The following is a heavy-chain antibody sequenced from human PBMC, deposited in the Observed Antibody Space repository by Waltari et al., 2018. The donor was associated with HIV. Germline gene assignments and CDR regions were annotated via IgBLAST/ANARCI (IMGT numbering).Heavy chain of an antibody. CDR2: IVPGASCP. V-gene: IGHV5-51*03. CDR3: ARLTSASYHGGLGY. D-gene: IGHD1-26*01. CDR1: GYSFSNYW. J-gene: IGHJ4*02. Sequence: EVQLVQSGAEVKKPGQSLKISCKGSGYSFSNYWIAWVRQMPGRGLEWMGIIVPGASCPRYSPSFHGQVTISADRSTSTAYLQWSSLKASDSALYYCARLTSASYHGGLGYWGQGTLVTVSS.